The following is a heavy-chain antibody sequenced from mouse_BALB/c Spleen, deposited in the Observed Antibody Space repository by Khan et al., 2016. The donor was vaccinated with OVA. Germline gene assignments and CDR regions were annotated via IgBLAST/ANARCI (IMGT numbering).Heavy chain of an antibody. D-gene: IGHD1-1*01. CDR1: GYSITSNYA. J-gene: IGHJ4*01. V-gene: IGHV3-2*02. Sequence: EVQLVESGPGLVKPSQSLSLTCTVTGYSITSNYAWNWIRQFPGNKLEWMGYISYSGSTSYNQSLKSRISITRDTSKNQFFLQLNSVTTEDTATYYCARKNDYGYAVDYWGQGTSVTVSS. CDR3: ARKNDYGYAVDY. CDR2: ISYSGST.